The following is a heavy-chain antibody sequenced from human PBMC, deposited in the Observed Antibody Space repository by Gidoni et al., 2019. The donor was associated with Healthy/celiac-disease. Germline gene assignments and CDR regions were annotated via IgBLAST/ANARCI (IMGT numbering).Heavy chain of an antibody. D-gene: IGHD6-19*01. Sequence: QVQLVASGGGVVQPGRSLRLSCAASGFTFSSYGMHWVRQAPGKGLEWVAVIWYDGSNKYYADSVKGRFTISRDNSKNTLYLQMTSLRAEDTAVYYCARAWTLSGWPLDYWGQGTLVTVSS. V-gene: IGHV3-33*01. CDR3: ARAWTLSGWPLDY. J-gene: IGHJ4*02. CDR1: GFTFSSYG. CDR2: IWYDGSNK.